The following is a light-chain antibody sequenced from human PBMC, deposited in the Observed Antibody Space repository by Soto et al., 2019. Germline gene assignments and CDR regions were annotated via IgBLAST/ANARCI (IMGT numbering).Light chain of an antibody. CDR2: SAS. CDR1: QSISDT. Sequence: EIVMTQSPATLSVSPGGRATLSCRASQSISDTLAWYQQKPGQAPRLLIYSASRGATGFPARFSGSGSGTDFTLTISSLQSEDVAVYYCQQYNSSPRTFGQGTKVDIK. V-gene: IGKV3-15*01. CDR3: QQYNSSPRT. J-gene: IGKJ1*01.